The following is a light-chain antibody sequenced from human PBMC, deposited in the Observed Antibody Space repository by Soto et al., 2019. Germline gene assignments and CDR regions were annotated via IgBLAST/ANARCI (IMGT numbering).Light chain of an antibody. CDR2: EVI. J-gene: IGLJ2*01. CDR3: SSYSGSDNFVV. CDR1: SSDVGGYNY. Sequence: QSALTQPRSVSGSPGQSVTISCTGTSSDVGGYNYVSWYQQHPGKAPNLMIYEVIKRPSGVPDRFSGSKSGNTASLTVSGRHAEDEADYYCSSYSGSDNFVVFGGGTKVTVL. V-gene: IGLV2-11*01.